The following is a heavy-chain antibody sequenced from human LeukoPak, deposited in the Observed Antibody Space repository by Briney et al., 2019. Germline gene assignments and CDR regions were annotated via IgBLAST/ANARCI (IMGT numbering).Heavy chain of an antibody. CDR3: ARVSNAYDYYYMDV. V-gene: IGHV3-21*01. D-gene: IGHD2-8*01. CDR1: GFTFSSYS. Sequence: GGSLRLSCAASGFTFSSYSMNWVRQAPGKGLEWVSSISGSSSYIYYADSVRGRFTISRDNAKNSLYLQMNSLRAEDTAVYYCARVSNAYDYYYMDVWGKGTTVTVSS. CDR2: ISGSSSYI. J-gene: IGHJ6*03.